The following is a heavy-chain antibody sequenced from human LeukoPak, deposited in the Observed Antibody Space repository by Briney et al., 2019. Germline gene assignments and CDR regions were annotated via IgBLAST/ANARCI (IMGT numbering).Heavy chain of an antibody. D-gene: IGHD1-26*01. CDR1: GFTFSSYE. J-gene: IGHJ4*02. V-gene: IGHV3-48*03. Sequence: GGSLRLSCAASGFTFSSYEMNWVRQAPGKGLEWVSHISSTGSNNYHADSVKGRFTISRDNAKNSLYLQMSSLRAEDTAVYYCAREFSGSNYGFPFDYWGQGTLVTVSS. CDR3: AREFSGSNYGFPFDY. CDR2: ISSTGSNN.